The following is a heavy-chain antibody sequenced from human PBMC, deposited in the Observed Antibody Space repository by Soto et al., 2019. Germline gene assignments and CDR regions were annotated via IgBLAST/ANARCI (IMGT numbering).Heavy chain of an antibody. D-gene: IGHD1-7*01. CDR3: AREDLELPYYYYGMDV. Sequence: GGALRLSCAESAFTFSSYGMHWVRQAPGKGLEWVAVIWYDGSNKYYADSVKGRFTISRDNAKNSLYLQMNSLRDEDTAVYYCAREDLELPYYYYGMDVWGQGTTVTVSS. CDR2: IWYDGSNK. CDR1: AFTFSSYG. J-gene: IGHJ6*02. V-gene: IGHV3-33*01.